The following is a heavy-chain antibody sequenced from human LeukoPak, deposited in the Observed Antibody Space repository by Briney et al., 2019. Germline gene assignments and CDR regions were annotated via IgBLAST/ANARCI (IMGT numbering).Heavy chain of an antibody. CDR1: GYTFTGYY. J-gene: IGHJ4*02. CDR3: AVLNVPGY. D-gene: IGHD1-1*01. V-gene: IGHV1-2*02. CDR2: INPNSGGT. Sequence: ASVKVSCKASGYTFTGYYMHWVRQAPGQGLEWMGWINPNSGGTNYAQKFQERVTITRDMSTSTAYMELSSLRSEDTAVYYCAVLNVPGYWGQGTLVTVSS.